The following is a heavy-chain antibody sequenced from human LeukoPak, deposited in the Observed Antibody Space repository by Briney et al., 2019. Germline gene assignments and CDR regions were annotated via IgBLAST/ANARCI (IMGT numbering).Heavy chain of an antibody. V-gene: IGHV3-30*02. CDR3: AKEGVGYCSGGSCYYFDY. D-gene: IGHD2-15*01. Sequence: GGSLRLSCAASGFTFSSYGMHWVRQAPGKGLEWVAFIRYDGSNKYYADSVKGRFTISRDNSKNTLYLQMNSLRAEDTAVYYCAKEGVGYCSGGSCYYFDYWGQETLVTVSS. J-gene: IGHJ4*02. CDR1: GFTFSSYG. CDR2: IRYDGSNK.